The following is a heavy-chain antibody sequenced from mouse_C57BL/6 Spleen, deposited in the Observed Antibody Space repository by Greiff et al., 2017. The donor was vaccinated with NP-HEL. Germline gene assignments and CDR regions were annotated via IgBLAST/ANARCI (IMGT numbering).Heavy chain of an antibody. D-gene: IGHD1-1*01. CDR1: GYAFSSYW. CDR3: ARTYYGLWYFDV. CDR2: IYPGDGDT. J-gene: IGHJ1*03. Sequence: VMLVESGAELVKPGASVKISCKASGYAFSSYWMNWVKQRPGKGLEWIGQIYPGDGDTNYNGKFKGKATLTADKSSSTAYMQLSSLTSEDSAFYFCARTYYGLWYFDVWGTGTTVTVSS. V-gene: IGHV1-80*01.